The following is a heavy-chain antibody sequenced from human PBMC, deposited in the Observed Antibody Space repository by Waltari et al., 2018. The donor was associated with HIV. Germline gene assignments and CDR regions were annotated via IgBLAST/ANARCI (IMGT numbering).Heavy chain of an antibody. V-gene: IGHV4-34*01. CDR1: NDDGPSFSDYWWPFRDYY. CDR2: VDHTGST. Sequence: QVQLHQWGAGLLKPSETLSLTCAVYNDDGPSFSDYWWPFRDYYWTWMRQSPVKGLEGIGEVDHTGSTNYNGAFRGRVSVSVDTSKKQFSRRLSSVSDADTAVYFCARAVGYDYVWGSYADFWAQGTQVTVSS. CDR3: ARAVGYDYVWGSYADF. J-gene: IGHJ4*02. D-gene: IGHD3-16*01.